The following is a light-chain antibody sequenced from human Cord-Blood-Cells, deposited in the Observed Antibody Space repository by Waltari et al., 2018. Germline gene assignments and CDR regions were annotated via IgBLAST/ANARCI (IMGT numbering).Light chain of an antibody. V-gene: IGKV3-15*01. Sequence: EIVMTQPPAPLPVSPGERPPFSCRASRSVSSNLAWYQQKPGQAPRLLIYGASTRATGIPDRFSGSGSGTEFTLTISSLQSEDFAVYYCQQYDNWPYSFGQGTKLEIK. J-gene: IGKJ2*03. CDR1: RSVSSN. CDR3: QQYDNWPYS. CDR2: GAS.